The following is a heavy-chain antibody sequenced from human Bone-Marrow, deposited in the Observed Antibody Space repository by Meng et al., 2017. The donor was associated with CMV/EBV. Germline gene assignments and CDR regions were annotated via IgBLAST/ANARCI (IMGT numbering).Heavy chain of an antibody. J-gene: IGHJ6*02. CDR3: ARGAIYYYGSGSYYKYYYYYGMDV. D-gene: IGHD3-10*01. V-gene: IGHV4-34*01. Sequence: GSLRLSCAASGFTFSSYSMNWVRQAPGKGLEWIGEINHSGSTNYNPSLKSRVTISVDTSKNQFSLKLSSVTAADTAVYYCARGAIYYYGSGSYYKYYYYYGMDVWGQGTTVTVYS. CDR1: GFTFSSYS. CDR2: INHSGST.